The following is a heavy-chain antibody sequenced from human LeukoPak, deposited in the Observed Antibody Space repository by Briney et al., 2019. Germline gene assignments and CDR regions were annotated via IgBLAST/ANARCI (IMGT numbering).Heavy chain of an antibody. Sequence: KPSETLSLTCTVSGGTISSGTYYWVWIRQPPGKRLERIGCFYSTGSTFNNSSLKTRVTNSIDTSKNHFSLKLSSVTTADTAVYYCARGRMNTVVTPGYWGQGTLVTVSS. CDR1: GGTISSGTYY. D-gene: IGHD4-23*01. CDR3: ARGRMNTVVTPGY. V-gene: IGHV4-39*02. CDR2: FYSTGST. J-gene: IGHJ4*02.